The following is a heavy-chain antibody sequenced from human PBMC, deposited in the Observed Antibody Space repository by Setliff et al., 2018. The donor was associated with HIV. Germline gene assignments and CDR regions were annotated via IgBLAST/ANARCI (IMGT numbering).Heavy chain of an antibody. CDR3: ARYTVGSMVDY. CDR1: GGSIISDIFY. J-gene: IGHJ4*02. Sequence: SETLSLTCSVSGGSIISDIFYWGWIRQPPGEGLEWIGSIYPGSTKCNPSLRSRLTISLDSPTNQFSVTLSSVTAADTAMYYCARYTVGSMVDYWGPGTLVTAPQ. CDR2: IYPGST. D-gene: IGHD5-12*01. V-gene: IGHV4-39*01.